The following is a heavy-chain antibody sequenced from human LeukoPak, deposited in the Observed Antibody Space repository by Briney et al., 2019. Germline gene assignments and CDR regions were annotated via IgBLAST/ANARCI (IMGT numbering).Heavy chain of an antibody. J-gene: IGHJ4*02. Sequence: ASVKVSCKASGYTLTSYGISWVRQAPGQGLEWMGWISAYNGNTNYAQKLQGRVTMTTDTSTSTAYMELRSLRSDDTAVYYCARGRRASINVAGYFDYWGQGTLVTVSS. V-gene: IGHV1-18*01. CDR3: ARGRRASINVAGYFDY. D-gene: IGHD6-19*01. CDR2: ISAYNGNT. CDR1: GYTLTSYG.